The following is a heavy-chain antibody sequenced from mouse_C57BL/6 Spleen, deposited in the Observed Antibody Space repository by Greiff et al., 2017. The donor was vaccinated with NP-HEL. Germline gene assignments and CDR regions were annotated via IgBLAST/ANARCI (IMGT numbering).Heavy chain of an antibody. J-gene: IGHJ1*03. D-gene: IGHD1-1*01. CDR3: AKEYYGSRSWYFDD. CDR2: ISYDGSN. V-gene: IGHV3-6*01. Sequence: EVQLQESGPGLVKPSQSLSLTCSVTGYSITSCYYWNWIRQFPGNKLEWMGYISYDGSNNYNPSLKNRISITRDTSKNQFFLKLNSVTTEDTATYYCAKEYYGSRSWYFDDWGTGTTVTVSS. CDR1: GYSITSCYY.